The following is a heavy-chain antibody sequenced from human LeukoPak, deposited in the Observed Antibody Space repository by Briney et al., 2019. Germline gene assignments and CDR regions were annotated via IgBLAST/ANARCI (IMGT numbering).Heavy chain of an antibody. V-gene: IGHV3-48*01. J-gene: IGHJ4*02. Sequence: PGGSLSLSCAASGFTFSNYNMNWVRQPPGKGLQWVSYISSSSNIIYYADPVKGRFTISRDNAKNSLFLQMNSLRAEDTAVYYCARDFAREFTIDYWGQGTLVTVSS. CDR3: ARDFAREFTIDY. D-gene: IGHD3-10*01. CDR1: GFTFSNYN. CDR2: ISSSSNII.